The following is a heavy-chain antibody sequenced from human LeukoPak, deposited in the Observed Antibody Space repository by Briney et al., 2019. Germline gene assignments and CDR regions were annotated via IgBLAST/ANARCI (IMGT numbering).Heavy chain of an antibody. CDR1: GGSISNYY. V-gene: IGHV4-59*01. D-gene: IGHD5-18*01. CDR3: ARSRSGYSYDHAAFDI. Sequence: SETLSLTCTVSGGSISNYYWSWIRQPPGKGLEWIAYIDYRGSTTYNPSLKSRVTISVDTFRNQFSLKLSSVTAADTAVYYCARSRSGYSYDHAAFDIWGQGTMVTVSS. CDR2: IDYRGST. J-gene: IGHJ3*02.